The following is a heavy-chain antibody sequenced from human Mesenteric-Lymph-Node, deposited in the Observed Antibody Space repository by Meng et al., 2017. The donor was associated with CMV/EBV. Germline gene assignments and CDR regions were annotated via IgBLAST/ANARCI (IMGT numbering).Heavy chain of an antibody. CDR3: ARVSIARPFSGIDY. D-gene: IGHD6-6*01. Sequence: SETRSLTCAVYGGSFSGYYWSWIRQPPGKGLEWIGEINHSGSTNYNPSLKSRVTISVDTSKNQFSLKLSSVTAADTAVYYCARVSIARPFSGIDYWGQGTLVTVSS. V-gene: IGHV4-34*01. CDR2: INHSGST. J-gene: IGHJ4*02. CDR1: GGSFSGYY.